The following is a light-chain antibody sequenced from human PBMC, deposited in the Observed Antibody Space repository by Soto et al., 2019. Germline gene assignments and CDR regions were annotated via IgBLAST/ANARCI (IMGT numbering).Light chain of an antibody. CDR2: EVR. CDR3: SSYTTTSTLV. V-gene: IGLV2-14*01. J-gene: IGLJ3*02. CDR1: NRDVGYYNL. Sequence: QSALTQPASVSGSPGQSITIACTGTNRDVGYYNLVSWYQQRPGEAPKLIISEVRNRPSGISYRFTGSKSGNTASLTISGLQAEDEADYYCSSYTTTSTLVFGGGTQLTVL.